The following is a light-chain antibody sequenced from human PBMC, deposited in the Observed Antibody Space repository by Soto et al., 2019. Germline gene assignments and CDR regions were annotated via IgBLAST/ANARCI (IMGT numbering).Light chain of an antibody. Sequence: EIVLTHSPATLSLSPGERATLSCRASQSVSSYLAWYQQKPGQAPRLLIYDASNRATGIPAGFSGSGSWTDFTLPITSLEPEDVAVYYCQHRSDWIAFGGGTKVEIK. J-gene: IGKJ4*01. CDR3: QHRSDWIA. CDR2: DAS. V-gene: IGKV3-11*01. CDR1: QSVSSY.